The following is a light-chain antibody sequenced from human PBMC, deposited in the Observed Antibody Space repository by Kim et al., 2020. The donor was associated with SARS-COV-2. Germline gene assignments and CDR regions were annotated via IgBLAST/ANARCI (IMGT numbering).Light chain of an antibody. CDR3: QQYNRWPLT. J-gene: IGKJ4*01. V-gene: IGKV3-15*01. Sequence: EIVMTQSPDTLSVSPGERATLSCRASQSVNSNLAWYQQKPGQAPRLLIYDASTRATGIPASFSGRGSGTDFTLTISNLQSEDFAVYYCQQYNRWPLTFGGGTKVDIK. CDR2: DAS. CDR1: QSVNSN.